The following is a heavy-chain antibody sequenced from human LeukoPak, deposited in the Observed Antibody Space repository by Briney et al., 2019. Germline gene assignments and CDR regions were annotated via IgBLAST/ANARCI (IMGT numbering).Heavy chain of an antibody. J-gene: IGHJ3*02. CDR3: ARTVTRWLHNDAFDI. V-gene: IGHV3-11*01. CDR1: GFTFTDYY. CDR2: ISGGSRTM. Sequence: KSGGSLRLSCAASGFTFTDYYMNWIRQAPGKGLEWGSSISGGSRTMHYADSVKGRFTTSRDNAKNSLFLQMNSLRAEDTAVYYCARTVTRWLHNDAFDIWGQGTMVTVSS. D-gene: IGHD5-12*01.